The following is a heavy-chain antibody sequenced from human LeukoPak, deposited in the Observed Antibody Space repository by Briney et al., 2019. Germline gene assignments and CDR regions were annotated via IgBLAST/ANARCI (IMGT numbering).Heavy chain of an antibody. J-gene: IGHJ4*02. CDR3: ARHDGYNSFDY. CDR1: GGSISSYH. V-gene: IGHV4-59*08. Sequence: PSETLSLTCTVSGGSISSYHWSWIRQPPGKGLEWIGYIYYSGTTNYNSSLKSRVTISVDTSKNQSSLKLSSVTAADTAVYYCARHDGYNSFDYWGQGTLVTVSS. CDR2: IYYSGTT. D-gene: IGHD5-12*01.